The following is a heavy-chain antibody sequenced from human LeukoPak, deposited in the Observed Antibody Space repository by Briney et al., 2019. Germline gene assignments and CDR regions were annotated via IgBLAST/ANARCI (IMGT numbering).Heavy chain of an antibody. CDR3: ARAGLGYCSSTSCTYYYYGLDV. CDR2: ISAYNGNT. Sequence: ASVKVSCKASGYTFTSYGISWVRQAPGQGLEWMGWISAYNGNTNYAQKLQGRVTMTTDTSTSTPYMELRSLRSDDTAVYYCARAGLGYCSSTSCTYYYYGLDVWGQGTTVTVSS. D-gene: IGHD2-2*01. J-gene: IGHJ6*02. V-gene: IGHV1-18*01. CDR1: GYTFTSYG.